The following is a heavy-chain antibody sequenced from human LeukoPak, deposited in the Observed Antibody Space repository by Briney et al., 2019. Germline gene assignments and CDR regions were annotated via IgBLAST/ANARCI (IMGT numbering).Heavy chain of an antibody. CDR2: HYYSGST. CDR3: ARHRAGYHVDW. V-gene: IGHV4-39*01. D-gene: IGHD3-9*01. J-gene: IGHJ4*02. CDR1: GGSLTGYY. Sequence: SSETLSLTCDVSGGSLTGYYWGWIRQPPGKGLEWIGSHYYSGSTYYNPSLKSRVTITVDTSKNQFSLKLNSVTAADTAVYYCARHRAGYHVDWWGQGTLVTVSS.